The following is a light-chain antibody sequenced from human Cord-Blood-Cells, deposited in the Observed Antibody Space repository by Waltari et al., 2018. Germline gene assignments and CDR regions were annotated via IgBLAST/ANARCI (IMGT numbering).Light chain of an antibody. Sequence: QSALTQPRPVSGSPGQSVTISCTGTRRYVGGSNYVSWYQQHPGKAPKLMIYDVSKRPSGVPDRFSGSKSGNTASLTISGLQAEDEADYYCCSYAGSYVFGTGTKVTVL. CDR3: CSYAGSYV. CDR1: RRYVGGSNY. V-gene: IGLV2-11*01. CDR2: DVS. J-gene: IGLJ1*01.